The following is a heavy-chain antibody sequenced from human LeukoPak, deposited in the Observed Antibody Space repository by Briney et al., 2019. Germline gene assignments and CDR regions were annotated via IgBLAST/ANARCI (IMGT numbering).Heavy chain of an antibody. CDR1: GGSINSYY. Sequence: SETLSLTCTVSGGSINSYYWSWIRQPAGKGLEWIGRIYSSGSTNYNPSLKSRVSMSVDTSKNQFSLKLTSVTAADTAVYYCARDGVRCTSTSCYPAEYFQHWGQGTLATVSS. D-gene: IGHD2-2*01. CDR3: ARDGVRCTSTSCYPAEYFQH. J-gene: IGHJ1*01. V-gene: IGHV4-4*07. CDR2: IYSSGST.